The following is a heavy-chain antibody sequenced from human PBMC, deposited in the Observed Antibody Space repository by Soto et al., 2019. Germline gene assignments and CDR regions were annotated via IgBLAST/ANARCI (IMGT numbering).Heavy chain of an antibody. D-gene: IGHD3-22*01. CDR2: INHRGST. Sequence: PSETLSLTCAVYGGSFSAYYWSWIRQPPGKGLEWIGEINHRGSTNYNPSLKSRVTISVDTSKNHFSLNLSSVTAADTAVYYCARGNRAYYDSRGYDCWGQGTLVTVSS. CDR3: ARGNRAYYDSRGYDC. CDR1: GGSFSAYY. J-gene: IGHJ4*02. V-gene: IGHV4-34*01.